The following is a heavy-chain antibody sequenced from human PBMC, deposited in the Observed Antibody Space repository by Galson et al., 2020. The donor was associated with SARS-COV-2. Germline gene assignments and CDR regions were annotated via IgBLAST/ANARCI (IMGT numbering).Heavy chain of an antibody. V-gene: IGHV4-34*01. CDR2: INHSGST. Sequence: TLSLTCAVYGGSFSGYYWSWIRQPPGKGLEWIGEINHSGSTNYNPSLKSRVTISVDTSKNQFSLKLSSVTAADTAVYYCAGGDIVVVPADRAFDYWGQGTLVTVSS. D-gene: IGHD2-2*01. CDR1: GGSFSGYY. CDR3: AGGDIVVVPADRAFDY. J-gene: IGHJ4*02.